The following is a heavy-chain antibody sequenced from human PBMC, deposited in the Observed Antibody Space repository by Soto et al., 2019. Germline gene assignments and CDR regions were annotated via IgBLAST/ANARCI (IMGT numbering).Heavy chain of an antibody. CDR3: AKDEITMIVVVIAQPFDY. CDR1: GFTFSSYA. D-gene: IGHD3-22*01. J-gene: IGHJ4*02. V-gene: IGHV3-23*01. CDR2: ISGSGGST. Sequence: VRLSCAASGFTFSSYAMSWVRQAPGKGLEWVSAISGSGGSTYYADSVKGRFTISRDNSKNTLYLQMNSLRAEDTAVYYCAKDEITMIVVVIAQPFDYWGQGTLVTV.